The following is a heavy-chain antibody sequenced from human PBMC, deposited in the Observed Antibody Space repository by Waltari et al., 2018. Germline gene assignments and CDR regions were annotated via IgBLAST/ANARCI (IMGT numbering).Heavy chain of an antibody. CDR2: IIPILGIA. CDR3: ARGTMVRGVIPSGTFDP. CDR1: GGTFSSYT. Sequence: QVQLVQSGAEVKKPGSSVKVSCKASGGTFSSYTISWVRQAPGQGLESMGRIIPILGIANYAQKFQGRVTITADKSTSTAYMELSSLRSEDTAVYYCARGTMVRGVIPSGTFDPWGQGTLVTVSS. D-gene: IGHD3-10*01. J-gene: IGHJ5*02. V-gene: IGHV1-69*02.